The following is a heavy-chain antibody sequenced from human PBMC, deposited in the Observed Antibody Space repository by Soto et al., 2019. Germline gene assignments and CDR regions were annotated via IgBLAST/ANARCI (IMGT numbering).Heavy chain of an antibody. CDR3: ARRGSGSSYDY. V-gene: IGHV3-23*01. CDR1: GFTFSSYA. J-gene: IGHJ4*02. Sequence: EVQLLESGGGLVQPGGSLRLSCAASGFTFSSYAMRWVRQAPVKGLEWVSATSGSGGSTYYADSVKGLFTISRDNSKNTLYLQMSSLRAEDTAVYYCARRGSGSSYDYWCQGTLVSVSS. D-gene: IGHD1-26*01. CDR2: TSGSGGST.